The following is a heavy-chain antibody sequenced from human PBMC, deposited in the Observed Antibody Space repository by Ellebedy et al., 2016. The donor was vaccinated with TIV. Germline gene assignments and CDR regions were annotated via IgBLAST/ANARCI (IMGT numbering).Heavy chain of an antibody. CDR3: VGAIS. V-gene: IGHV3-9*01. Sequence: GGSLRLXXATSGFNFNEHAMHWVRQAPGKGLEWVAGILWNSAMIDYADSLRGRFTISRDNAKNSLYLQMNSLRAEDTAMYYCVGAISWGQGTLVTVSS. J-gene: IGHJ5*02. D-gene: IGHD3-16*01. CDR1: GFNFNEHA. CDR2: ILWNSAMI.